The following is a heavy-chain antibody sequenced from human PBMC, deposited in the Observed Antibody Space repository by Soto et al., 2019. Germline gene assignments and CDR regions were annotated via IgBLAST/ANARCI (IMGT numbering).Heavy chain of an antibody. J-gene: IGHJ4*02. Sequence: SETLSLTCAVSGGSISSSSYYWGWIRQPPGKGLEWIGSIYYSGSTYYNPSLKSRVTISIDTSRIHFSLKLISVTAADTAVYFCVRQSYDSSDYFDYWGQGTLVTVSS. V-gene: IGHV4-39*01. CDR3: VRQSYDSSDYFDY. CDR1: GGSISSSSYY. CDR2: IYYSGST. D-gene: IGHD3-22*01.